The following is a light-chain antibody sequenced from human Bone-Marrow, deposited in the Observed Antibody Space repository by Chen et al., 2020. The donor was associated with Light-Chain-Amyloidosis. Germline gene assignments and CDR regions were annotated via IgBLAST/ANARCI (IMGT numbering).Light chain of an antibody. CDR2: DVN. CDR3: CSHAGSFIWV. J-gene: IGLJ3*02. V-gene: IGLV2-23*02. Sequence: QSALTQPASVSGSPGQSITLSSTGTSNDIGSYDLISWYQQHPGNAPRVIIYDVNKRPSGVSNRFSGSKSGNTASLTISGLQAEDEANYYCCSHAGSFIWVFGGGTKVTVL. CDR1: SNDIGSYDL.